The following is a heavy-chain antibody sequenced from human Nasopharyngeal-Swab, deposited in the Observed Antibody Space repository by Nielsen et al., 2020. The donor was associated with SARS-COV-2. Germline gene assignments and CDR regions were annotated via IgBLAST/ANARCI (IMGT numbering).Heavy chain of an antibody. CDR2: IYPGDSDT. V-gene: IGHV5-51*01. Sequence: RQLPVNGLGWMGIIYPGDSDTRYSPSFQGQVTISADKSISTAYLQWSSLKASDTAMYYCASSPYSSSVYYYYGMDVWGQGTTVTVSS. J-gene: IGHJ6*02. CDR3: ASSPYSSSVYYYYGMDV. D-gene: IGHD6-6*01.